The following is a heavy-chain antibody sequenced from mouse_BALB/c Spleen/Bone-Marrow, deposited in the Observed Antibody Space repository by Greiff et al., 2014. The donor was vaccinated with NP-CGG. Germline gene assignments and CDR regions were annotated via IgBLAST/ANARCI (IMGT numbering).Heavy chain of an antibody. CDR2: IYPGDGDT. V-gene: IGHV1-87*01. D-gene: IGHD1-2*01. CDR1: GYNFTTPW. J-gene: IGHJ1*01. Sequence: QVQLQQSGAELARPGASVKLSCKASGYNFTTPWMQWVKQRSGQGLEWIGAIYPGDGDTRYTQKFKGKATLTADKSSSTAYMQLSDLASEDSAVYYCARGDYGYHWYFDVWGAGTTVTVSS. CDR3: ARGDYGYHWYFDV.